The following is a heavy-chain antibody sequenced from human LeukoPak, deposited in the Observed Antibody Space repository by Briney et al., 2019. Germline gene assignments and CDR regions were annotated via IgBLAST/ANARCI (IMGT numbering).Heavy chain of an antibody. J-gene: IGHJ4*02. Sequence: SVKVSCKASGGTFSSYAISWVRQAPGQGLEWMGGIIPIFGTANYAQKFQGRVTITADESTSTAYMELSSLRSEDTAVYYCARGDCSGGSCPFDYWGQGTLVTVSS. CDR1: GGTFSSYA. D-gene: IGHD2-15*01. V-gene: IGHV1-69*13. CDR3: ARGDCSGGSCPFDY. CDR2: IIPIFGTA.